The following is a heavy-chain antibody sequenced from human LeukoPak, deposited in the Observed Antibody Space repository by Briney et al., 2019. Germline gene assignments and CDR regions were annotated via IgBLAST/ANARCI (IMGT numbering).Heavy chain of an antibody. Sequence: GESLKISCKGSGYSFTSYWIGWVRQMPGKGLEWMGIIYPGDSDTRYSPSFQGQVTISADKSISTAYLRWSSLKASDTAMYYCARKYYYDSSGPYYFDYWGQGTLVTVSS. CDR1: GYSFTSYW. J-gene: IGHJ4*02. CDR3: ARKYYYDSSGPYYFDY. D-gene: IGHD3-22*01. V-gene: IGHV5-51*01. CDR2: IYPGDSDT.